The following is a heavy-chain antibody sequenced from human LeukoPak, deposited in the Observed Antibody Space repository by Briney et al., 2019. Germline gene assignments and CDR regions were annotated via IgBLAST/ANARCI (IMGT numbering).Heavy chain of an antibody. V-gene: IGHV4-59*08. CDR2: IYYSGST. Sequence: SETLSLTCTVSGGSISSYYWSWIRQPPGKGLEWIGYIYYSGSTNYNPSLKSRVTMSVDTSENQLSLELSSVTAADTALYYCARRDSSGYYNYWGQGTLVTVSS. D-gene: IGHD3-22*01. CDR1: GGSISSYY. CDR3: ARRDSSGYYNY. J-gene: IGHJ4*02.